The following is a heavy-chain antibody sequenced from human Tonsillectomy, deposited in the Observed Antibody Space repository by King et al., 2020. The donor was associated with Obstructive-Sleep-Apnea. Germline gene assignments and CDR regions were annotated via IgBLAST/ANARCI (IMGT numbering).Heavy chain of an antibody. Sequence: VQLQQSGPGLVRPSETLSLTCTVSGDSVSNYYWSWIRQTPGKGLEWIGYVYYSGSTNYNPSLNSRVSISVETSKNQFYLNLNSVTAEDTAVYYCARHFGRGSRGSWNWRFEPWGQGTLVTVSS. V-gene: IGHV4-59*08. CDR1: GDSVSNYY. CDR3: ARHFGRGSRGSWNWRFEP. CDR2: VYYSGST. J-gene: IGHJ5*02. D-gene: IGHD6-13*01.